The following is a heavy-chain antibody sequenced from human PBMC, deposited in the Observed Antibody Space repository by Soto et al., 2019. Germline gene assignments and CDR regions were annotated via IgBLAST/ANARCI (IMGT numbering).Heavy chain of an antibody. Sequence: PGGSLRLSCAASGFTFSSYGMHWVRQAPGKGLEWVAVIWYDGSNKYYADSVKGRFTISRDNSKNTLYLQMNSLRAEDTAVYYCASALLYVTPTGDAFDIWGQGTMITVSS. V-gene: IGHV3-33*01. J-gene: IGHJ3*02. CDR3: ASALLYVTPTGDAFDI. CDR1: GFTFSSYG. CDR2: IWYDGSNK. D-gene: IGHD2-2*02.